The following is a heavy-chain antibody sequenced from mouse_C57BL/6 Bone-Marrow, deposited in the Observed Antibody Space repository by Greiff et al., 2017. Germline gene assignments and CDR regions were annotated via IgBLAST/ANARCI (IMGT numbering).Heavy chain of an antibody. Sequence: VQLQQSGAELVRPGASVKLSCTASGFNIKDDYMHWVKQRPEQGLEWIGWIDPENGDTEYDSKFQGKATITADTSSNTAYLQLSSLTSEDTAVYYCTYYYGSSYYYAMDYWGQGTSVTVSS. CDR1: GFNIKDDY. D-gene: IGHD1-1*01. V-gene: IGHV14-4*01. J-gene: IGHJ4*01. CDR3: TYYYGSSYYYAMDY. CDR2: IDPENGDT.